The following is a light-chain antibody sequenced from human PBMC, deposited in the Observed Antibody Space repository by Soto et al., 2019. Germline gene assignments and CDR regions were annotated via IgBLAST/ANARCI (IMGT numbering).Light chain of an antibody. J-gene: IGKJ5*01. CDR3: QQRTRWTMT. V-gene: IGKV3-11*01. CDR2: DGS. Sequence: EIVFTQSPATLSVSPGERVTLSCRASQNLHSFLNWYEQRPGQAPRPLIYDGSKREAGVPDRISGDGSGTEYTLTISSLEPEDFAVYYCQQRTRWTMTFGQGTRLEIK. CDR1: QNLHSF.